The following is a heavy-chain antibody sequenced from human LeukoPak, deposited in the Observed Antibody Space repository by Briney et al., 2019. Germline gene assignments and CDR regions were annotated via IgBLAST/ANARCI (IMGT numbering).Heavy chain of an antibody. D-gene: IGHD4-17*01. CDR2: ITASGPTT. Sequence: TGGSLRLSCAASGFTVSSNYMSWVRQAPGKGLEWVSGITASGPTTYYADSVKGRFTFSRDNSKNTLYLQMNSLRAEDTAVYYCAKDADDYVSYFDYWGQGTLVTVSS. J-gene: IGHJ4*02. V-gene: IGHV3-23*01. CDR3: AKDADDYVSYFDY. CDR1: GFTVSSNY.